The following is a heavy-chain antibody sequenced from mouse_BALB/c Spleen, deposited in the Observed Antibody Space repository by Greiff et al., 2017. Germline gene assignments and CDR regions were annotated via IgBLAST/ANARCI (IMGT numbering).Heavy chain of an antibody. CDR2: IRSKSNNYAT. CDR1: GFTFNTYA. V-gene: IGHV10-3*03. Sequence: EVKLVESGGGLVQPKGSLKLSCAASGFTFNTYAMHWVCQAPGKGLEWVARIRSKSNNYATYYADSVKDRFTISRDDSQSMLYLQMNNLKTEDTAMYYCVREGTNYDYDASYYYAMDYWGQGTSVTVSS. CDR3: VREGTNYDYDASYYYAMDY. J-gene: IGHJ4*01. D-gene: IGHD2-4*01.